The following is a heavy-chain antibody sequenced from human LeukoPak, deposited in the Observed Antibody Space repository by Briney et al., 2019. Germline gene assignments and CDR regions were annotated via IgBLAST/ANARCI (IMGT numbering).Heavy chain of an antibody. CDR1: GFTFTNYA. V-gene: IGHV3-23*01. Sequence: GGSLRLSCAASGFTFTNYAMTWVRQAPGKGLEWVSSISASGVMTYYADSVKGRFTVSRDNSKNSLYLQMSSLTAADTAVYYCAKDRSIGTYYTFDHWGQGTPVTVSS. D-gene: IGHD1-26*01. CDR2: ISASGVMT. J-gene: IGHJ4*02. CDR3: AKDRSIGTYYTFDH.